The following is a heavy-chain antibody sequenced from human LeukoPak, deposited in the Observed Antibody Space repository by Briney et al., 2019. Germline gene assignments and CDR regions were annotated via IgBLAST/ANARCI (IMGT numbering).Heavy chain of an antibody. Sequence: GGSLRLSCAASGFTFSSHGMHWVRQAPGKGLEWVALIRYDGSNKEYADSVKGRFTISRDNSKNTLYLQMESLREEDTAVYYCARDQGTSKTAPKRKGRFDPRGQGTLVSVSS. V-gene: IGHV3-30*02. J-gene: IGHJ5*02. CDR1: GFTFSSHG. CDR3: ARDQGTSKTAPKRKGRFDP. D-gene: IGHD1-1*01. CDR2: IRYDGSNK.